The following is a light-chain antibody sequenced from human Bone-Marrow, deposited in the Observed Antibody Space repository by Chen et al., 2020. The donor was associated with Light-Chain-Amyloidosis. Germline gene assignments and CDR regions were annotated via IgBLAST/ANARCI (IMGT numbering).Light chain of an antibody. Sequence: DIQMTQSPSSLSAYVGDRVTITCRASQSIASYLNWYQQRPGKAPKLLIYAASSLQSGVPSRFSGSGSGTDFTLTISSLQPEDFATYYCQQSYNTPRTFGQGTKLEIK. CDR3: QQSYNTPRT. CDR2: AAS. J-gene: IGKJ2*01. V-gene: IGKV1-39*01. CDR1: QSIASY.